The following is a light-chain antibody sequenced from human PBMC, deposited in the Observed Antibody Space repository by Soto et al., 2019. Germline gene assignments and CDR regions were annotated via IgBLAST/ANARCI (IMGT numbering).Light chain of an antibody. CDR1: SSNIGAGSD. V-gene: IGLV1-40*01. Sequence: QSVLTQPPSVSGAPGQRVTISCTGSSSNIGAGSDVPWYQQLPGTAPKLLVYGSYQRPSGVPDRFSGSKSGTSASLAITGLQSEDEADFYCQSYDSSLSAWVFGTGTKLTVL. CDR3: QSYDSSLSAWV. CDR2: GSY. J-gene: IGLJ1*01.